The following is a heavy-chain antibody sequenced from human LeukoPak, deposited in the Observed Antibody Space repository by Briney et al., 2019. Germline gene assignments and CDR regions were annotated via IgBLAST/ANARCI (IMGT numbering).Heavy chain of an antibody. CDR2: ISVDGGST. J-gene: IGHJ3*02. D-gene: IGHD2-2*01. CDR3: ATPGDPAALQDAFDI. V-gene: IGHV3-43*02. CDR1: GFTFDDYA. Sequence: GGSLRLSCAASGFTFDDYAMHWVRQAPGKGLEWVSLISVDGGSTYYADSVKGRFTISRDNSKNSLYLQMNSLRTEDTALYYCATPGDPAALQDAFDIWGQGTMVTVSS.